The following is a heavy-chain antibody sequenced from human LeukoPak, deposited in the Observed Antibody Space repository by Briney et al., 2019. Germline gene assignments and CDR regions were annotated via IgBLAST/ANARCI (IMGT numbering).Heavy chain of an antibody. Sequence: ASVKVSCKASGYTFTSYDINWVRQATGQGLEWMGWMNPNSGNTNYAQKLQGRVTMTTDTSTSTAYMELRSLRSDDTAVYYCARKHSSGYYYGYWGQGTLVTVSS. V-gene: IGHV1-18*01. CDR2: MNPNSGNT. CDR3: ARKHSSGYYYGY. D-gene: IGHD3-22*01. J-gene: IGHJ4*02. CDR1: GYTFTSYD.